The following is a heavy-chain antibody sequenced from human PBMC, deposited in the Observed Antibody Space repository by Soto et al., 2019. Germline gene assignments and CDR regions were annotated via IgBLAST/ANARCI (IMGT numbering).Heavy chain of an antibody. CDR1: GFTVSSNY. D-gene: IGHD3-22*01. CDR3: ARSYYESSAYYSNWFDP. V-gene: IGHV3-53*01. J-gene: IGHJ5*02. CDR2: IYSGGST. Sequence: GGSLRLSCAASGFTVSSNYMSWVRQAPGKGLEWVSVIYSGGSTYYADSVKGRFTISRDNSKNTLYLQMNNLRAEDTAVYYCARSYYESSAYYSNWFDPWGQGTLVTVSS.